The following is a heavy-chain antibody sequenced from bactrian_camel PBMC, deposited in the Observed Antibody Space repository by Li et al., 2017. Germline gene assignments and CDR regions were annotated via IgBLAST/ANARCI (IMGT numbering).Heavy chain of an antibody. D-gene: IGHD2*01. Sequence: QLVESGGGSVQAGGSLRLSCTASGNTVNNYAMAWFRKPPGKEREGVARIYPSGGAYHADSVSGRFTASRDNAKNSLYLQMNALKPEDTAMYYCAAGDLLCKGVHELAHWGQGTQVTVS. J-gene: IGHJ4*01. CDR1: GNTVNNYA. CDR3: AAGDLLCKGVHELAH. CDR2: IYPSGGA. V-gene: IGHV3S1*01.